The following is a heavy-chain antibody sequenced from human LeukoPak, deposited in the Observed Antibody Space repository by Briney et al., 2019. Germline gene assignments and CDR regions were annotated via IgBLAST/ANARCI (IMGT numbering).Heavy chain of an antibody. J-gene: IGHJ4*02. V-gene: IGHV3-30*02. Sequence: GGSLRLSCAASGFTFRSYGMHWVRQAPGKGLEWVAFIRYDGSSKYYADSVKGRFTISRDNSKNTLYLQMNSLRVEDTAVYYRAKDQDLYCSGGSCYSTLDYWGQGTLVTVSS. CDR3: AKDQDLYCSGGSCYSTLDY. CDR2: IRYDGSSK. D-gene: IGHD2-15*01. CDR1: GFTFRSYG.